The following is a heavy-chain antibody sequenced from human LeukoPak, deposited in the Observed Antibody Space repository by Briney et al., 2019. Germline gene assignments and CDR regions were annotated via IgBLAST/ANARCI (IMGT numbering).Heavy chain of an antibody. V-gene: IGHV3-74*01. J-gene: IGHJ4*02. D-gene: IGHD3-22*01. Sequence: LPGGSLRLSCAASGFIFSSYWMHWVRHAPGKGLVWVSRINSAASSTNYADSVKGRFTISRDNAKNTLYLQMNSLRAEDTAVYYCVRGGYDSSGYYSSDYWGQGTLVTVSS. CDR3: VRGGYDSSGYYSSDY. CDR2: INSAASST. CDR1: GFIFSSYW.